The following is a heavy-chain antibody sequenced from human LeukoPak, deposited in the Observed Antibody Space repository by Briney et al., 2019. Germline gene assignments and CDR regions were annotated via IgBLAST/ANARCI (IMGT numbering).Heavy chain of an antibody. J-gene: IGHJ4*02. V-gene: IGHV3-74*01. CDR2: INSDGSST. CDR1: GFTFSSYW. Sequence: GGSLRLSCAASGFTFSSYWMHWLRQAPGKGLVWVSRINSDGSSTSYADSVKGRSTISRDNAKNTLYLQMNSLRAEDTAVYYCARDRYRGDFDYWGQGTLVTVSS. CDR3: ARDRYRGDFDY. D-gene: IGHD1-1*01.